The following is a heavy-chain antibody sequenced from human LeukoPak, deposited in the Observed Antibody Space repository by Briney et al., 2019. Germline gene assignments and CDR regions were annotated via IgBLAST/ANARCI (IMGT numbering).Heavy chain of an antibody. J-gene: IGHJ4*02. D-gene: IGHD6-13*01. CDR1: GFTFSSYG. CDR2: IWYDGSNK. V-gene: IGHV3-33*01. CDR3: ARGSSSRADDY. Sequence: TGGSLRLSCAASGFTFSSYGMHWVRQAPGKGLEWVAVIWYDGSNKYYADSVKGRFTIYRDNSKNTLYLQMNSLRAEDTAVYYCARGSSSRADDYWGQGTLVTVSS.